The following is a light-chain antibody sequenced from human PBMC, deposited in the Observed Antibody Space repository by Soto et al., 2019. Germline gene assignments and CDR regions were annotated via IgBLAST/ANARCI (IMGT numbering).Light chain of an antibody. Sequence: QSVLTQPASVSGSPGQSITISCTGTSSDVGGYNFVSWYQQHPGKAPKLMIYEVSNRPSGVSNRFSGSKSGNTASLTISGLQDEDEADYFCSSYTTSSTLDVLFGGGTQLTVL. CDR1: SSDVGGYNF. CDR3: SSYTTSSTLDVL. V-gene: IGLV2-14*01. CDR2: EVS. J-gene: IGLJ2*01.